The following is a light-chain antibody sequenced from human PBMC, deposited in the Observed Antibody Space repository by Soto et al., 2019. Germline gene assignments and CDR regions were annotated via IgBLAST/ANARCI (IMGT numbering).Light chain of an antibody. CDR2: DAS. Sequence: EIVMTQSPATLSVSPGERATLSCRASQSVSSNLAWYQQKPGQTPRLLIYDASSRATGITARFSGSGSGTDFTLTISSLQSEDFAVYDCQQYNNWPLTFGGGTNVEIK. CDR3: QQYNNWPLT. V-gene: IGKV3-15*01. J-gene: IGKJ4*01. CDR1: QSVSSN.